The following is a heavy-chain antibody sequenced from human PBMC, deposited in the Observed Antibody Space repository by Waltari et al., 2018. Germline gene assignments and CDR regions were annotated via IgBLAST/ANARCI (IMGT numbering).Heavy chain of an antibody. CDR1: GHTFTSYD. Sequence: QVQLVQSGAEVKKPGASVKVSCTASGHTFTSYDINWVRQATGQGLEWMGWMNPNSGNTGYAQKFQGRVTITRNTSISTAYMELSSLRSEDTAVYYCAVMKENIAPFDYWGQGTLVTVSS. CDR3: AVMKENIAPFDY. V-gene: IGHV1-8*03. CDR2: MNPNSGNT. J-gene: IGHJ4*02. D-gene: IGHD5-12*01.